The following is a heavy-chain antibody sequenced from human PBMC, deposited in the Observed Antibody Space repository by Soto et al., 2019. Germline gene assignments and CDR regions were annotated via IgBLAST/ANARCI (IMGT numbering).Heavy chain of an antibody. D-gene: IGHD2-15*01. CDR1: GYTFTGYY. CDR3: ARDCSGGSCYSARHYYGMDV. V-gene: IGHV1-2*02. Sequence: ASVKVSCKASGYTFTGYYMHWVRQAPGQGLEWMGWINPNSGGTNYAQKFQGRVTMTRDTSISTAYMELSRLRSDDTAVYYCARDCSGGSCYSARHYYGMDVWGQGTTVTVSS. CDR2: INPNSGGT. J-gene: IGHJ6*02.